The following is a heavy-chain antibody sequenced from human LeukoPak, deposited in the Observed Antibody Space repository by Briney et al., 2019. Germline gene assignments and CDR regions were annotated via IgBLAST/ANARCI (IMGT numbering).Heavy chain of an antibody. CDR2: ISYDGSNK. Sequence: GGSLRLSCAASGFTFSSYAMHWVRQAPGKGLEWVAVISYDGSNKYYADSVKGRFTISRDNSKNTLYLQMNSLRTEDTAVYYCARDGVLRYFDWLFPYYMDIWGKGTTVTISS. D-gene: IGHD3-9*01. CDR3: ARDGVLRYFDWLFPYYMDI. V-gene: IGHV3-30*04. J-gene: IGHJ6*03. CDR1: GFTFSSYA.